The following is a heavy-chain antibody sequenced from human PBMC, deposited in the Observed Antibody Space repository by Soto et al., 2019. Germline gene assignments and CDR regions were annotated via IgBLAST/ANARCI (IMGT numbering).Heavy chain of an antibody. CDR3: ARIPKVGYCSSTSCQLFHWFDP. V-gene: IGHV4-31*03. D-gene: IGHD2-2*01. Sequence: QVQLQESAPGLVKPSQTLSLTCTVSGGSISSGGYYWNWIRQHPGKGLEWIGYIYYSGSTYYNPSLKSRVTISVDTSKNQFSLKLSSVTAADTAVYYCARIPKVGYCSSTSCQLFHWFDPWGQGTLVTVSS. J-gene: IGHJ5*02. CDR2: IYYSGST. CDR1: GGSISSGGYY.